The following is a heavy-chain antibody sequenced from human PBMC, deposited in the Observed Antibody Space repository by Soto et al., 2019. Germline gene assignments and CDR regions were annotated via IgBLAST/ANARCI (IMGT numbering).Heavy chain of an antibody. CDR3: ARGQPLEPWYFDY. CDR1: GGSISSGGYY. CDR2: IYYSGST. Sequence: KTSETLSLTCTVSGGSISSGGYYWSWIRQHPGKGLEWIGYIYYSGSTYYNPSLKSRVTISVDTSKNQFSLKLSSVTAADTAVYYCARGQPLEPWYFDYWGQGTLVTVSS. V-gene: IGHV4-31*03. J-gene: IGHJ4*02.